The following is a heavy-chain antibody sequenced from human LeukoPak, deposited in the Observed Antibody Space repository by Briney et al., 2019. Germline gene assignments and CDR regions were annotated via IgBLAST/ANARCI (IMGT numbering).Heavy chain of an antibody. Sequence: ASVKVSCKASGYTLTELSMHWVRQAPGKGLEWMGGFDPEDGETIYAQKFQGRVTMTEDTSTDTAYMELSSLRSEDTAVYYCATEVGSNNWFDPWGQGTLVTVSS. CDR1: GYTLTELS. J-gene: IGHJ5*02. CDR2: FDPEDGET. CDR3: ATEVGSNNWFDP. D-gene: IGHD1-26*01. V-gene: IGHV1-24*01.